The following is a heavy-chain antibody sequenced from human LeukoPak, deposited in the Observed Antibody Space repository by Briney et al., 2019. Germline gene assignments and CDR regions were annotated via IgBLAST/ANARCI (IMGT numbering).Heavy chain of an antibody. CDR2: INHSGST. CDR3: ARRINARKVVVTDTYYFDY. D-gene: IGHD2-21*02. J-gene: IGHJ4*02. Sequence: SETLSLTCAVYGGSFSGYYWSWIRQPPGKGLEWIGEINHSGSTNYNPSLKSRVTISVDTSKNQFSLKLSSVTAADTAVYYCARRINARKVVVTDTYYFDYWGQGTLVTVSS. V-gene: IGHV4-34*01. CDR1: GGSFSGYY.